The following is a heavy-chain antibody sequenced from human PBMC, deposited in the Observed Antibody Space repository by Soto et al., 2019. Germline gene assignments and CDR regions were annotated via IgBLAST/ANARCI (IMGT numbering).Heavy chain of an antibody. Sequence: SETLSLTCTVSGGSISSGGYYWSWIRQHPGKGLEWIGYIYYSGSTYYNPSLKSRVTISVDTSKNQFSLKLSSVTAADTAVYYCARGGGIVVVPAAHEYYYYYMDVWGKGTTVTVSS. CDR1: GGSISSGGYY. D-gene: IGHD2-2*01. J-gene: IGHJ6*03. CDR2: IYYSGST. CDR3: ARGGGIVVVPAAHEYYYYYMDV. V-gene: IGHV4-31*03.